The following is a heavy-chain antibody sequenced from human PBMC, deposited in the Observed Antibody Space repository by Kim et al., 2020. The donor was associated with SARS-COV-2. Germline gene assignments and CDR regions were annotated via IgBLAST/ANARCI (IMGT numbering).Heavy chain of an antibody. Sequence: GGSLRLSCAASGFTFSSYAMSWVRQAPGKGLEWVSAISGSGGSTYYADSVKGRFTISRDNSKNTLYLQMNSLRAEDTAVYYCAKVSDYYDSSGPYYCYFDYWGQGTLVTVSS. J-gene: IGHJ4*02. CDR2: ISGSGGST. CDR1: GFTFSSYA. CDR3: AKVSDYYDSSGPYYCYFDY. D-gene: IGHD3-22*01. V-gene: IGHV3-23*01.